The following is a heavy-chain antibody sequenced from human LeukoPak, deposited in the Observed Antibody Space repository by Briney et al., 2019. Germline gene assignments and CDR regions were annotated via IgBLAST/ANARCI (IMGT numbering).Heavy chain of an antibody. CDR3: ARSKAVAATYYYYGMDV. CDR1: GFTVSSNY. CDR2: IYSGGRT. J-gene: IGHJ6*02. D-gene: IGHD6-19*01. V-gene: IGHV3-53*04. Sequence: GGSLRLSCAASGFTVSSNYMSWVRQAPGKGVEGVSVIYSGGRTYYADSVKGRFTISRHNSKNTLYLQMNSLRAEDTAVYYCARSKAVAATYYYYGMDVWGQGTTVTVSS.